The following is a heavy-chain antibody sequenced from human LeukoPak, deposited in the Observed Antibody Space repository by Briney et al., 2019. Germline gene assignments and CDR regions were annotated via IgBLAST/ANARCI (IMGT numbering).Heavy chain of an antibody. CDR1: GYTFIAYG. CDR3: ARALYSNYVRALYYFDF. D-gene: IGHD4-11*01. V-gene: IGHV1-18*01. CDR2: ISIYDGNT. J-gene: IGHJ4*02. Sequence: ASVKVSCKTSGYTFIAYGITWVRQAPGQGLEWMGGISIYDGNTNYAQKFQGRVTMTTDTSTSTAYMELRSLRSDDTAVYYCARALYSNYVRALYYFDFWGQGMLVTVSS.